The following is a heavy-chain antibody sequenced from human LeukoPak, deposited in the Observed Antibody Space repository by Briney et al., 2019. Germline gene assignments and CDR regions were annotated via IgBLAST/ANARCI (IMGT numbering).Heavy chain of an antibody. V-gene: IGHV3-23*01. CDR1: GFTFTNYA. CDR2: FSSAESFT. Sequence: GGSLRLSCAASGFTFTNYAMAWVRQAPGKGLEWVSAFSSAESFTSYADSVKGRFTISSDNSKNTLYLQMESLRAEDTAVYYCAKDARRTSGWYFFDYWGQGTLVTVSS. CDR3: AKDARRTSGWYFFDY. D-gene: IGHD6-19*01. J-gene: IGHJ4*02.